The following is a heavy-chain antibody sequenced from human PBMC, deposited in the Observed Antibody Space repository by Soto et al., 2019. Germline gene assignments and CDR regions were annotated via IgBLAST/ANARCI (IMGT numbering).Heavy chain of an antibody. CDR1: GGTFSSYA. Sequence: QVQLVQSGAEVKKPGSSVEVSCKASGGTFSSYAISWVRQAPGQGLEWMGGIIPIFGTANYAQKFQGRVTISADEPTCTAYMELSSLRSEDEAVYYCARDDCSSSSCSGGSFYAFDYYYCGMAVWGQGTTVTVSS. CDR3: ARDDCSSSSCSGGSFYAFDYYYCGMAV. D-gene: IGHD2-15*01. CDR2: IIPIFGTA. V-gene: IGHV1-69*19. J-gene: IGHJ6*02.